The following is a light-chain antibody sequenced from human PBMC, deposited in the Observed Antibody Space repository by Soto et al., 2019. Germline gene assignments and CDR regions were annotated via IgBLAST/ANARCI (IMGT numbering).Light chain of an antibody. Sequence: EIVMTQSPATLSVSPGERATLSCGASQSVSSNLAWYQQKPGQAPRLLIYGASTRATGNPARFSGSGSGTEFTLTISSLQSEDFAVYYCQQYNNWQTFGQGTKV. CDR2: GAS. CDR3: QQYNNWQT. J-gene: IGKJ1*01. CDR1: QSVSSN. V-gene: IGKV3-15*01.